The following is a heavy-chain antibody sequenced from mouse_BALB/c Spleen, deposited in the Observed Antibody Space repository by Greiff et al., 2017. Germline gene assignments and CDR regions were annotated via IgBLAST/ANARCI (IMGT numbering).Heavy chain of an antibody. D-gene: IGHD4-1*01. Sequence: QVQLQQSGAELARPGASVKLSCKASGYTFTSYWMQWVKQRPGQGLEWIGAIYPGDGDTRYTQKFKGKATLTADKSSSTAYMQLSSLASEDSAVYYCARDWDEGYWGQGTTLTVSS. CDR1: GYTFTSYW. CDR3: ARDWDEGY. CDR2: IYPGDGDT. V-gene: IGHV1-87*01. J-gene: IGHJ2*01.